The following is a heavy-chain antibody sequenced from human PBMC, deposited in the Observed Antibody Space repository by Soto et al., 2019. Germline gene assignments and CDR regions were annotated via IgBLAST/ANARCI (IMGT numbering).Heavy chain of an antibody. V-gene: IGHV4-39*01. Sequence: KTSETLSLTCTVSGGSISSESFYWAWIRQPPGKGLEWIGIIYYSGDTYYNPSLAGRLTMSVDTSNQFSLTLRSVTAADTALYYCARNQPQRYCSGGTCRPAYGMDVWGQGTTVTVSS. D-gene: IGHD2-15*01. CDR1: GGSISSESFY. CDR2: IYYSGDT. CDR3: ARNQPQRYCSGGTCRPAYGMDV. J-gene: IGHJ6*02.